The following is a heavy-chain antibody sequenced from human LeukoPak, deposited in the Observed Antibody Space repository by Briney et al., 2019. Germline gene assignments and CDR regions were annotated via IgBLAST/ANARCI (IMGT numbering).Heavy chain of an antibody. CDR1: GFTFSSYS. CDR2: ISGSGGST. D-gene: IGHD3-22*01. Sequence: PGGSLRLSCAASGFTFSSYSMNWVRQAPGKGLEWVSAISGSGGSTYYADSVKGRFTISRDNSKNTLYLQMNSLRAEGTAVYYCAKAFYYYDSSGYYSDDYWGQGTLVTVSS. CDR3: AKAFYYYDSSGYYSDDY. J-gene: IGHJ4*02. V-gene: IGHV3-23*01.